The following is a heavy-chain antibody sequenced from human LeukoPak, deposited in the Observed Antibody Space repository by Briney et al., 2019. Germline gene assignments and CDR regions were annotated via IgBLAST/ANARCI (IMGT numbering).Heavy chain of an antibody. J-gene: IGHJ4*02. V-gene: IGHV4-34*01. CDR2: INHRGST. Sequence: SETLSLTCAVYGGSFSGYHWSWIRQPPGKGLEWIGEINHRGSTNYNPSLKSRVTMSVDTSKNQFSLKLRSVTAADTAVYYCARGRGAARFVTIEFDYWGQGALVTVSS. CDR3: ARGRGAARFVTIEFDY. CDR1: GGSFSGYH. D-gene: IGHD6-6*01.